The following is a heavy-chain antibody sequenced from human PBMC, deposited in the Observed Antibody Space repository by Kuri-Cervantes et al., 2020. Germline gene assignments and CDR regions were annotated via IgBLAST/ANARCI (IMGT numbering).Heavy chain of an antibody. CDR3: ARDRWNDYGMDV. CDR1: GFTFSGQN. CDR2: ISTTGSYM. Sequence: GESLKISCAASGFTFSGQNMNWVRQAPGKGLEWVPSISTTGSYMYYSDSVKGRFTISRDNAKNSLYLQMNDLRAEDTAVYYCARDRWNDYGMDVWGQGTTVTVSS. V-gene: IGHV3-21*01. J-gene: IGHJ6*02. D-gene: IGHD1-1*01.